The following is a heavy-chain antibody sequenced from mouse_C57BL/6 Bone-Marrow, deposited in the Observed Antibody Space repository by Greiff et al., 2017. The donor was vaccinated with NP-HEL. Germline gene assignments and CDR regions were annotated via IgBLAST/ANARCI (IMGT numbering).Heavy chain of an antibody. D-gene: IGHD2-5*01. Sequence: EVMLVESGEGLVKPGGSLKLSCAASGFTFSSYAMSWVRQTPEKRLEWVAYISSGGDYIYYADTVKGRFTISRDNARNTLYLQMSSLKSEDTAMYYCTRDSNYVGFAYWGQGTLVTVSA. CDR1: GFTFSSYA. CDR3: TRDSNYVGFAY. CDR2: ISSGGDYI. V-gene: IGHV5-9-1*02. J-gene: IGHJ3*01.